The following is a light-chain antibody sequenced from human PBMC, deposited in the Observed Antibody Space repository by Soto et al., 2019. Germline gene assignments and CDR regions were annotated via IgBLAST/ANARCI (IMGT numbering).Light chain of an antibody. V-gene: IGKV3-11*01. CDR1: QSVSSY. CDR2: DAS. Sequence: EIVLTQSPATLSLSPGERATLSCRASQSVSSYLAWYQQKPGQAPRLLIYDASNRATGIPARFSGSGSGTDFTLTISSPEPEDFAVYYCQQRSSWPAYTFGQGNRLEIK. CDR3: QQRSSWPAYT. J-gene: IGKJ2*01.